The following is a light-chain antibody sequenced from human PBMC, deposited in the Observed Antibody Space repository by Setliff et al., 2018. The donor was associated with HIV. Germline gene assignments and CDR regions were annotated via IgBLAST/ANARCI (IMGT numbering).Light chain of an antibody. CDR3: QSYDSSLSGSWV. CDR2: GNT. V-gene: IGLV1-40*01. J-gene: IGLJ1*01. CDR1: SSSIGADYA. Sequence: QSALTQPPSVSGAPGQRVTISCTGSSSSIGADYAVHWYKQLPGTAPKLLIYGNTNRPSGVPDRFSGSKSGTSASLAITGLQPEDEAHYYCQSYDSSLSGSWVFGTGTKVTVL.